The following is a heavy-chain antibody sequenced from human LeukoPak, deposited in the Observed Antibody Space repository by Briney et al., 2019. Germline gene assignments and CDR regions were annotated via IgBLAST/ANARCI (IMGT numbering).Heavy chain of an antibody. D-gene: IGHD3-22*01. CDR1: GFTFDDYA. V-gene: IGHV3-43*02. J-gene: IGHJ4*02. CDR2: INGDGGST. CDR3: AKDIGDSSGYYQPGIDY. Sequence: GGSLRLSCAASGFTFDDYAMHWVRQAPGKGLEWVSFINGDGGSTYYADSVKGRFTISRDNSKNSLYLQMNSLRTEDTALYYCAKDIGDSSGYYQPGIDYWGQGTLVTVSS.